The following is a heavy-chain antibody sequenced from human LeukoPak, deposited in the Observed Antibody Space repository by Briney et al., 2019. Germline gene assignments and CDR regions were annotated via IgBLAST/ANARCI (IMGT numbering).Heavy chain of an antibody. D-gene: IGHD2-2*01. CDR2: INPNSGGT. Sequence: ASVKVSCKASGYTFTSYGISWVRQAPGQGLEWMGWINPNSGGTNYAQKFQGRVTMTRDTSISTAYMELSRLRSDDTAVYYCARIDIVVVPAWGQGTLVTVSS. CDR3: ARIDIVVVPA. J-gene: IGHJ5*02. V-gene: IGHV1-2*02. CDR1: GYTFTSYG.